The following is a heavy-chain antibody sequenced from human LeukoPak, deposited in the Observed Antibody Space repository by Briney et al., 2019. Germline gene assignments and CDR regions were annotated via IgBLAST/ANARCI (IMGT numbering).Heavy chain of an antibody. D-gene: IGHD5-12*01. CDR2: ISAYNGNT. J-gene: IGHJ3*02. CDR3: ARERGYSGYDLGAFDI. Sequence: ASVKVSCKASGYTFTSYGISWVRQAPGQGLEWMGCISAYNGNTNYAQKLQGRVTMTTDTSTSTAYMELRSLRSDDTAVYYCARERGYSGYDLGAFDIWGQGTMVTVSS. V-gene: IGHV1-18*01. CDR1: GYTFTSYG.